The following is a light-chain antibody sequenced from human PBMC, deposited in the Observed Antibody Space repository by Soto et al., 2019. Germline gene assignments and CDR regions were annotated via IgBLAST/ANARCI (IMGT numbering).Light chain of an antibody. CDR1: QSISSY. Sequence: DIQLTQSPPSLSAAVGASLTITCRASQSISSYLNWYQQKPGKAPKLLIYAASSLQSGVPSRFSGSGSGTDFTLTISSLQPEDFATYYCQQNYSTPITFGQGTRLEIK. V-gene: IGKV1-39*01. CDR2: AAS. CDR3: QQNYSTPIT. J-gene: IGKJ5*01.